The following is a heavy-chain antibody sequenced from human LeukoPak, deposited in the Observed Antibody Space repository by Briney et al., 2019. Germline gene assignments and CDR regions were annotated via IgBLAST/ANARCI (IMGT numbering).Heavy chain of an antibody. CDR2: IIYDGSDE. Sequence: QSGGSLRLSCAASGFTISSNYMSWVRQAPGKGLEWVAVIIYDGSDEDYAESVKGRFTISRDNSRNTLYLQMKSLRPEDTSVYYCAKGGDYWDPDYSFDYWGQGALVTVSS. J-gene: IGHJ4*02. CDR1: GFTISSNY. D-gene: IGHD5-12*01. CDR3: AKGGDYWDPDYSFDY. V-gene: IGHV3-30*18.